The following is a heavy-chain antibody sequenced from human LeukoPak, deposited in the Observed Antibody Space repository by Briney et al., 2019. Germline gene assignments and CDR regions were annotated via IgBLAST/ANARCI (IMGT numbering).Heavy chain of an antibody. J-gene: IGHJ4*02. CDR1: GGSLSGYY. Sequence: PSETLSLTCAVYGGSLSGYYGSWIRQPPGKGLEWVGEINHRGSTNYNPSLTSRVTISVHTSKHQFSLKLRSVTAADTAVYYCARAFSSWSNTVIDYWGQGTLVTVSS. CDR2: INHRGST. V-gene: IGHV4-34*01. D-gene: IGHD6-13*01. CDR3: ARAFSSWSNTVIDY.